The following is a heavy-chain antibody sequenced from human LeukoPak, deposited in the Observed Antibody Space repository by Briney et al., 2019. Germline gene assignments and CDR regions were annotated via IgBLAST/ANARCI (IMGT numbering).Heavy chain of an antibody. D-gene: IGHD3-10*01. CDR3: AGVLNYGFDY. V-gene: IGHV3-74*01. J-gene: IGHJ4*02. CDR1: GFTFSNYW. Sequence: GGSLRLSCAASGFTFSNYWMHWVRQAPVKGLVWVSRIYSDGTSTSYADSVKGRFTISRDNAKNTLYLQMNSLRAEDTAVYYCAGVLNYGFDYWGQGTLVTVSS. CDR2: IYSDGTST.